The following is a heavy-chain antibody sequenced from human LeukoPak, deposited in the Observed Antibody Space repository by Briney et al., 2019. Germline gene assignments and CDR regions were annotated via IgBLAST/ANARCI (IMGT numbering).Heavy chain of an antibody. V-gene: IGHV1-2*06. D-gene: IGHD3-3*01. Sequence: ASVKVSCKASGYTFTGYYMHWVRQAPGQGLKWMGRINPNSGGTNYAQKFQGRVTMTRDTSISTAYMELSRLRSDDTAVYYCAKNPDFGSGDSWGQGTLVTVSS. J-gene: IGHJ5*01. CDR2: INPNSGGT. CDR1: GYTFTGYY. CDR3: AKNPDFGSGDS.